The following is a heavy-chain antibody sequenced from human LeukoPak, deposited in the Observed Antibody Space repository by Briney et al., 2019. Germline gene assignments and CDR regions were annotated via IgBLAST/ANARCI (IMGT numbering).Heavy chain of an antibody. CDR1: GGSISSTSYY. CDR3: ARSSSSLGMY. D-gene: IGHD1-14*01. V-gene: IGHV4-39*01. Sequence: SETLSLTCTVSGGSISSTSYYWGWIRQPPGKGLEWIGSINFSGNTYYNPSLKSRANISVDTSKNQFSLKVSSVTAADTAVYYCARSSSSLGMYWGQGALVTVSS. J-gene: IGHJ4*02. CDR2: INFSGNT.